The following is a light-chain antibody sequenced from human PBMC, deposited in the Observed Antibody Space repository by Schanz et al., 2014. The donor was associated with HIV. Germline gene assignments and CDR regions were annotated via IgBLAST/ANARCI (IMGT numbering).Light chain of an antibody. CDR3: QQYNNWPRT. CDR2: KAS. CDR1: QSISDW. V-gene: IGKV1-5*03. J-gene: IGKJ1*01. Sequence: DMQMTQSPSTLSASVGDRVTITCRASQSISDWLAWYQQKPGKAPKLLIYKASRLQSGVPSRFSGGGSGTEFTLTISSLQSEDFAVYYCQQYNNWPRTFGQGTKVQIK.